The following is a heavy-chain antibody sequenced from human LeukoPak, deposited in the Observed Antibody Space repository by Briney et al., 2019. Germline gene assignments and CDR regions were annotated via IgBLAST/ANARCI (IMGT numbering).Heavy chain of an antibody. V-gene: IGHV4-4*07. CDR2: IYTSGST. CDR1: GGSISSYY. CDR3: ARGGDYYDSSGRSYNWFDP. Sequence: SETLSLTCTVSGGSISSYYWSWIRQPAGKGLEWIGRIYTSGSTNYNPSLKSRVTTSVDTSKNQFSLKLSSVTAADTAVYYCARGGDYYDSSGRSYNWFDPWGQGTLVTVSS. J-gene: IGHJ5*02. D-gene: IGHD3-22*01.